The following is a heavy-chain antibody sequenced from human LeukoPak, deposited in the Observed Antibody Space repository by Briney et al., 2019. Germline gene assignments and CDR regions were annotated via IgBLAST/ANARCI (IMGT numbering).Heavy chain of an antibody. Sequence: SETLSLTCTVSGGSISSYYWSWIRQPAGKGLEWIGRIYTSGSTYYNPSLKSRVTISVDTSKNQFSLKLSSVTAADTAVYFCARGYYDTSAYSNPFDFWGQGTLVTVSS. CDR1: GGSISSYY. CDR2: IYTSGST. V-gene: IGHV4-4*07. D-gene: IGHD3-22*01. CDR3: ARGYYDTSAYSNPFDF. J-gene: IGHJ4*02.